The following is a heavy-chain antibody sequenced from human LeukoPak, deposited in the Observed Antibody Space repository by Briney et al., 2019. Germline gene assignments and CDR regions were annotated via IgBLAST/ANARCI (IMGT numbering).Heavy chain of an antibody. V-gene: IGHV4-4*07. CDR1: GGSINIYY. Sequence: PSETLSLTCTVSGGSINIYYCSWIRQPAGKGLEWIGRIYTSGTTNYNPSLKSRVTMSVDTSKNQFSLNLNSLTAADTGVYSCARYLYHGSGYYYLFDYGRQGTLVTVSS. J-gene: IGHJ4*02. CDR3: ARYLYHGSGYYYLFDY. D-gene: IGHD3-22*01. CDR2: IYTSGTT.